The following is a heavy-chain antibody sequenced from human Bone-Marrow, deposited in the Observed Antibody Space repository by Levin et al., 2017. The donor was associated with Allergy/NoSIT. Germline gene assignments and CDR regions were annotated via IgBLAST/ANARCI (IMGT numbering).Heavy chain of an antibody. CDR2: ISSDGSNR. V-gene: IGHV3-30-3*01. CDR1: GFTFSSDA. Sequence: GGSLRLSCAASGFTFSSDAMHWVRQAPGKGLAWVALISSDGSNRYYADSVKGRFTISRDNSKNTVYLQMNSLRAEDTAVYYCAREGNYYGSGKWYRIFDYWGQGTLVTVSS. J-gene: IGHJ4*02. D-gene: IGHD3-10*01. CDR3: AREGNYYGSGKWYRIFDY.